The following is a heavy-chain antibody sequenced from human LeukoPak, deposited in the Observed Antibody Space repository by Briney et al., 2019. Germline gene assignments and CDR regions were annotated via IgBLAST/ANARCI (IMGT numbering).Heavy chain of an antibody. J-gene: IGHJ4*02. CDR2: INRSGST. V-gene: IGHV4-34*01. Sequence: PSETLSLTCAVYGGSFSGYYWSWIRQPPGKGLEWIGEINRSGSTNYNPSLKSRVTISVDTSKTQFSLKLSSVTAADTAVYYCARVHSSSWCNDYWGQGTLVTVSS. CDR1: GGSFSGYY. D-gene: IGHD6-13*01. CDR3: ARVHSSSWCNDY.